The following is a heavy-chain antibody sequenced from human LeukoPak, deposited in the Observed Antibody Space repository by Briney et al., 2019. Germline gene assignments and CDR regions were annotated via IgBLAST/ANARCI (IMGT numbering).Heavy chain of an antibody. D-gene: IGHD3-10*01. V-gene: IGHV6-1*01. CDR3: ARGGGAFDY. CDR2: TYYRSKWYI. CDR1: GDSVSSNNAG. J-gene: IGHJ4*02. Sequence: SQTLSLTCAISGDSVSSNNAGWNWIRQSPSRGLEWLGRTYYRSKWYIDCAVSVKSRIIINPDTSKNQFSLQLNSVTPEDTAVYYCARGGGAFDYWGQGTLVTVSS.